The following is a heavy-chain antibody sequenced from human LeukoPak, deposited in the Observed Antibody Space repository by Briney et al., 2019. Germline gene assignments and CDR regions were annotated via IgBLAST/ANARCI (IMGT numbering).Heavy chain of an antibody. CDR3: AREVTVVTSRGGYNWFDP. J-gene: IGHJ5*02. D-gene: IGHD4-23*01. CDR1: GYTFTSYG. V-gene: IGHV1-18*01. Sequence: ASVKVSCKASGYTFTSYGISWVRQAPGQGLEWMGWITPYNGYTNYAQKFQGRVTITADKSTSTAYMELSSLRSEDTAVYYCAREVTVVTSRGGYNWFDPWGQGTLVTVSS. CDR2: ITPYNGYT.